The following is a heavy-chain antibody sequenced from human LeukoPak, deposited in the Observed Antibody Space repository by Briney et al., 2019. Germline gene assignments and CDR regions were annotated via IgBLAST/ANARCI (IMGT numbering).Heavy chain of an antibody. D-gene: IGHD6-19*01. J-gene: IGHJ5*02. V-gene: IGHV4-34*01. CDR2: INHSGST. Sequence: PSETLCLTCAVYGGSFSGYYWSWIRQPPGEGLEWIGEINHSGSTNYNPSLKSRVTISVDTSKNQFSLKLSSVTAADTAVYYCARGRGQWLVQNWLDPWGQGTLVTVSS. CDR3: ARGRGQWLVQNWLDP. CDR1: GGSFSGYY.